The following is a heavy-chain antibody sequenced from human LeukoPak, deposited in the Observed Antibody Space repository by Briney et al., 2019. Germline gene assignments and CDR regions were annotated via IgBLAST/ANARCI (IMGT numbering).Heavy chain of an antibody. D-gene: IGHD3-22*01. V-gene: IGHV4-39*07. CDR1: GGSISSSSYY. J-gene: IGHJ4*02. CDR2: IYYSGST. Sequence: SETLSLTCTVSGGSISSSSYYWGWIRQPPGKGLEWIGSIYYSGSTYYNPSLKSRVTISVDTSKNQFSLKLSSVTAADTAVYYCARDTSGYSEKLFDYWGQGTLVTVSS. CDR3: ARDTSGYSEKLFDY.